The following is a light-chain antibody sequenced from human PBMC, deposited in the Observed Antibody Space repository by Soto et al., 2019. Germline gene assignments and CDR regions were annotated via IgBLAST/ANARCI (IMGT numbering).Light chain of an antibody. CDR1: QSISNS. Sequence: IGITQSPATLSLSPGEKATLSCRASQSISNSFAWFQQKPGQVPRLLIYGASNRATGVSARFSGSGSGTEFTLTISSLQSEDFAVYYCLQYHYWWTFGQGTKVDIK. CDR2: GAS. V-gene: IGKV3-15*01. CDR3: LQYHYWWT. J-gene: IGKJ1*01.